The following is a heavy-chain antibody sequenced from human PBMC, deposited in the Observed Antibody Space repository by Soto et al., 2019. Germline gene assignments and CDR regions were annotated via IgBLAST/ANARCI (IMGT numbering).Heavy chain of an antibody. V-gene: IGHV1-18*01. CDR2: ISAYSGKT. D-gene: IGHD3-16*01. Sequence: QVQLVQSGGEVKKPGASVKVSCKTSGYTFTTYGISWVRQAPGRGLEWVGWISAYSGKTHYAQKFQGKVTMTTDTSTNTAYLELRSLRSDDTAVYYCARDPCLGDHQYWGQGTLVTVSS. J-gene: IGHJ4*02. CDR3: ARDPCLGDHQY. CDR1: GYTFTTYG.